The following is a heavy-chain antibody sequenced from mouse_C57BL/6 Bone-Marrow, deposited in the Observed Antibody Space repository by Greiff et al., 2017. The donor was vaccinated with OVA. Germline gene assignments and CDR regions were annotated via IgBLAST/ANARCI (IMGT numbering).Heavy chain of an antibody. V-gene: IGHV5-17*01. CDR3: ARRVSVTTVVGEDY. CDR2: ISSGSSTI. J-gene: IGHJ4*01. CDR1: GFTFSDYG. D-gene: IGHD1-1*01. Sequence: VQLKESGGGLVKPGGSLKLSCAASGFTFSDYGMHWVRQAPEKGLEWVAYISSGSSTIYYADTVKGRFTISRDNAKNTLFLQMTSLRSEDTAMYYCARRVSVTTVVGEDYWGQGTSVTVSS.